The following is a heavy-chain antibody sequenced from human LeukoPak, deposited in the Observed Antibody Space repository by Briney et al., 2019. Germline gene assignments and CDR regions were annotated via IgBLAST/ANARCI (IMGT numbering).Heavy chain of an antibody. J-gene: IGHJ3*02. V-gene: IGHV4-34*01. CDR2: INHSGST. D-gene: IGHD1-7*01. Sequence: SETLSLTCTVSGGSVNGYYWSWIRQPPGKGLEWIGEINHSGSTNYNPSLKSRVTISVDTSKNQFSLKLSSVTAADTAVYYCATPSITGTTNDAFDIWGQGTMVTVSS. CDR3: ATPSITGTTNDAFDI. CDR1: GGSVNGYY.